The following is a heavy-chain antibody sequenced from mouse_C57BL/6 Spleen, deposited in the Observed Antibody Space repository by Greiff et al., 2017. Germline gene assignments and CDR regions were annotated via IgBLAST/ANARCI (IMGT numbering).Heavy chain of an antibody. V-gene: IGHV1-4*01. CDR2: INPSSGYT. Sequence: VMLVESGAELARPGASVKMSCKASGYTFTSYTMHWVKQRPGQGLEWIGYINPSSGYTKYNQKFKDKATLTADKSSSTAYMQLSSLTSEDSAVYYCARGGSSSAMDYWGQGTSVTVSS. CDR3: ARGGSSSAMDY. CDR1: GYTFTSYT. J-gene: IGHJ4*01. D-gene: IGHD1-1*01.